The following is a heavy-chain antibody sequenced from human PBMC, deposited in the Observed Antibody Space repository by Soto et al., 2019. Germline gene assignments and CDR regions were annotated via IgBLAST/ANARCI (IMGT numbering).Heavy chain of an antibody. CDR3: ARENYYYGMDV. J-gene: IGHJ6*02. CDR1: GFTAGLNF. CDR2: INAAGTT. V-gene: IGHV3-66*01. Sequence: EVQLVESGGGLVQPGGYLRLSCAASGFTAGLNFMTWVRQAPGKGLEWVSVINAAGTTYYADSVKGRFGISRDDSKNTLYLQMNSLRAEDTAVYYCARENYYYGMDVWGQGTAVTVSS.